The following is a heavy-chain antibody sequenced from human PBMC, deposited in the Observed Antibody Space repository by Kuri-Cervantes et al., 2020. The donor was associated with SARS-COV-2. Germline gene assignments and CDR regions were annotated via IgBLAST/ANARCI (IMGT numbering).Heavy chain of an antibody. CDR1: GYSISSGYY. J-gene: IGHJ4*02. CDR3: ARFTEYSSSLLDY. D-gene: IGHD6-6*01. V-gene: IGHV4-38-2*01. Sequence: SQTLSLTCAVSGYSISSGYYWGWIRQPPGKGLEWTGSIYHSGSTYYNPSLKSRVTISVDTSKNQFSLKLSSVTAADTAVYYCARFTEYSSSLLDYWGQGTLVTVSS. CDR2: IYHSGST.